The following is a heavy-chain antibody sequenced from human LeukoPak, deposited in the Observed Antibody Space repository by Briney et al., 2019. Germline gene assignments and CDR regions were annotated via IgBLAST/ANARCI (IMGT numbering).Heavy chain of an antibody. J-gene: IGHJ6*02. CDR3: ARDFLYGDYDDYYYYYGMDV. Sequence: TGGSLRLSCAASGFTFSSYWMSWVRQAPGKGLEWVANIKQDGSEKYYVDPVKGRFTISRDNAKNSLYLQMNSLRAEDTAVYYCARDFLYGDYDDYYYYYGMDVWGQGTTVTVFS. D-gene: IGHD4-17*01. V-gene: IGHV3-7*01. CDR1: GFTFSSYW. CDR2: IKQDGSEK.